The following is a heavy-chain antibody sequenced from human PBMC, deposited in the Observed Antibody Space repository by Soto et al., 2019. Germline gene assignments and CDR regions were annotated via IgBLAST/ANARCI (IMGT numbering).Heavy chain of an antibody. CDR1: GYTFTSYY. Sequence: QVQLVQSGAEVKKPGASVKVSCKASGYTFTSYYMHWVRQAPGQGLEWMGIINPSGGSTSYAQKGEGRVTMTRDTSTSTVYMELSSLRSEDTAVYYCASGGWFGELPFDYWGQGTLVTVSS. J-gene: IGHJ4*02. D-gene: IGHD3-10*01. V-gene: IGHV1-46*03. CDR2: INPSGGST. CDR3: ASGGWFGELPFDY.